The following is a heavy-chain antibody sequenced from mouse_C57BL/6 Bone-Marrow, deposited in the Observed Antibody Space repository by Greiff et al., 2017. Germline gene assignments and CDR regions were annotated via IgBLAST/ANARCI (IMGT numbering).Heavy chain of an antibody. Sequence: VQLQESGPGLAAPSQSLSITCTVSGFSLTSYGVSWVRQPPGQGLEWLGVIWGDGSTNYHSALISRLSISKDNSKSQVFIKLNSLQTEDTATYYCAKGGDYYYFDYWGQGTTLTVSS. D-gene: IGHD2-4*01. V-gene: IGHV2-3*01. CDR2: IWGDGST. CDR1: GFSLTSYG. CDR3: AKGGDYYYFDY. J-gene: IGHJ2*01.